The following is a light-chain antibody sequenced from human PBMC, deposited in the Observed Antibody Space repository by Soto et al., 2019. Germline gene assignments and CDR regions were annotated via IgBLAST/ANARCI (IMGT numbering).Light chain of an antibody. V-gene: IGKV1-9*01. CDR2: GAS. Sequence: DIQLTQSPSFLSASVGDRVTITCRASQGLNTNLAWYQQKPGKAPKLLIYGASTLQSGVPSRFSGSLSGTEFTLTISSLQPEDFVTYYCQQLNTYPLTFGPGTKVDV. J-gene: IGKJ3*01. CDR1: QGLNTN. CDR3: QQLNTYPLT.